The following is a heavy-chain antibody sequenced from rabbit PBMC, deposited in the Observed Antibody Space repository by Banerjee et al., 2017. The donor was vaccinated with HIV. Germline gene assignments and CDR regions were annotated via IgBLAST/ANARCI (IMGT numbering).Heavy chain of an antibody. J-gene: IGHJ3*01. CDR3: ARDDTHNAGSNYRF. CDR2: IYLGSSESS. Sequence: QEQLEESGGGLVKPEGSLTLTCTASGFSFSSNHYVCWVRQAPGKGLKLIACIYLGSSESSDYANWARGRFTNSKTSSTTVTLRMTSLTAADTATYFCARDDTHNAGSNYRFWGPGTLVTVS. D-gene: IGHD4-2*01. CDR1: GFSFSSNHY. V-gene: IGHV1S45*01.